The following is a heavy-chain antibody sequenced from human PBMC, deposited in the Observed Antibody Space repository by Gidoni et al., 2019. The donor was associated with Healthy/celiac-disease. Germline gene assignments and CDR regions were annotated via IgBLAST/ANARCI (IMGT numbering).Heavy chain of an antibody. CDR2: IWYDGSNK. J-gene: IGHJ6*02. Sequence: QVQLVESGGGVVQPGRSLRLSCAASGFTFSSYGMHWVRQAPGKGLEWVAVIWYDGSNKYYADSVKGRFTISRDNSKNTLYLQMNSLRAEDTAVYYCARDQVKIERYGMDVWGQGTTVTVSS. V-gene: IGHV3-33*01. CDR3: ARDQVKIERYGMDV. CDR1: GFTFSSYG.